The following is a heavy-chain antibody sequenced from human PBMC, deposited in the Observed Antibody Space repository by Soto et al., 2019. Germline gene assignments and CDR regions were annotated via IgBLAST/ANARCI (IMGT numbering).Heavy chain of an antibody. CDR1: GFTFSSYS. J-gene: IGHJ5*02. D-gene: IGHD6-19*01. Sequence: PGGSLRLSCAASGFTFSSYSMNWVRQAPGKGLEWVSSISSSSSYIYYADSVKGRFTISRDNAKNSLYLQMNSLRAEDTAGYYCARDQQWLTRDPDPWGQGTLVTVSS. CDR2: ISSSSSYI. CDR3: ARDQQWLTRDPDP. V-gene: IGHV3-21*01.